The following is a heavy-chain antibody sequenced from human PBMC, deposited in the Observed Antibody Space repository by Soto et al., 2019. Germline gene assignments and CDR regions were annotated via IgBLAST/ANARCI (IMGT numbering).Heavy chain of an antibody. CDR1: CGSFSGYY. V-gene: IGHV4-34*01. Sequence: QVQLQQWGAGLLKPSATLSLTCAVYCGSFSGYYWSWIRQPPGKGLEWIGEINHSGSTNYNPSLKSRVTISVDTSKNQFSLKLSSVTAADTAVYYCARAYPATDCSGGSCHDDYWGQGTLVTVSS. CDR3: ARAYPATDCSGGSCHDDY. D-gene: IGHD2-15*01. J-gene: IGHJ4*02. CDR2: INHSGST.